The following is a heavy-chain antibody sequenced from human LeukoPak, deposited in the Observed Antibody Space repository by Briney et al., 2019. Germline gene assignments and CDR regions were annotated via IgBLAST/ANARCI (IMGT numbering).Heavy chain of an antibody. CDR1: GGSISSSNYY. D-gene: IGHD6-13*01. CDR3: ARDRGIAAAGTAGAFDI. J-gene: IGHJ3*02. CDR2: IYYSGST. V-gene: IGHV4-61*01. Sequence: SETLSLTCTVSGGSISSSNYYWGWIRQSPGKGLEWIGYIYYSGSTNYNPSLKSRVTISVDTSKNQFSLKLSSVTAADTAVYYCARDRGIAAAGTAGAFDIWGQGTMVTVSS.